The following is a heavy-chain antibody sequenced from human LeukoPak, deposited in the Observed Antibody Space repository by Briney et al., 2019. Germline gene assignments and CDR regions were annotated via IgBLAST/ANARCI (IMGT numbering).Heavy chain of an antibody. CDR2: ISGSGAST. J-gene: IGHJ4*02. D-gene: IGHD1-26*01. Sequence: GGSLRLSCAASGFTFRTYVMTWVRQAPGKGLEWISGISGSGASTYYADSVKGRFTISRDDSRNTLYLQMNSLRGDDTAVYYCAKDVGKWESLHFFDYWGQGTLVTVSS. CDR1: GFTFRTYV. V-gene: IGHV3-23*01. CDR3: AKDVGKWESLHFFDY.